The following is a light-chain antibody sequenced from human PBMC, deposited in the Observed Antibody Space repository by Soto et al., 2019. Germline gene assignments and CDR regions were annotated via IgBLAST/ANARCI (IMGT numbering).Light chain of an antibody. CDR1: NSDVGAYKP. J-gene: IGLJ1*01. CDR3: SSSTTWGTRG. V-gene: IGLV2-14*03. Sequence: QSALTQPASVSGSPGQSITISCTGTNSDVGAYKPVSWYQHHPGKAPKLMIYDVSYRPSGVSNRFSGSQSGNTASLTISGLHPFYESYYYCSSSTTWGTRGFGAGAKVSV. CDR2: DVS.